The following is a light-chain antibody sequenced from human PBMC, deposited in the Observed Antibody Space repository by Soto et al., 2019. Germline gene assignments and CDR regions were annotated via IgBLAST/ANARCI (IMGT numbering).Light chain of an antibody. J-gene: IGKJ2*01. CDR3: QQYNSYST. Sequence: DIQMTQSPSTLSASVGDRVTITCRASQSISTWLAWYQQKPGKAPKLLIYKASSLESGVPSRFSGSGSGTEFTLTISSLQPADFATYDCQQYNSYSTFGQGTKLEIK. CDR2: KAS. CDR1: QSISTW. V-gene: IGKV1-5*03.